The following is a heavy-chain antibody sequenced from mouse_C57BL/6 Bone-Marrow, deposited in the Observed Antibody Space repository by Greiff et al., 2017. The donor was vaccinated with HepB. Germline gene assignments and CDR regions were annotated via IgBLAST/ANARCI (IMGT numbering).Heavy chain of an antibody. D-gene: IGHD1-1*01. V-gene: IGHV2-5*01. CDR3: AKEYGSRGNAMDY. J-gene: IGHJ4*01. CDR1: GFSLTSYG. Sequence: VQLVESGPGLVQPSQSLSITCTVSGFSLTSYGVHWVRQSPGKGLEWLGVIWRGGSTNYNEAFMSRLSITKDNSKSQVFFKMNSLQADDTAIYYCAKEYGSRGNAMDYWGQGTSVTVSS. CDR2: IWRGGST.